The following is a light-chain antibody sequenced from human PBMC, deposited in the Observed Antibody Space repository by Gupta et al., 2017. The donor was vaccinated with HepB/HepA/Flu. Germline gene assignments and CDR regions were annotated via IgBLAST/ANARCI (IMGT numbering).Light chain of an antibody. CDR1: QSIGTS. J-gene: IGKJ4*01. V-gene: IGKV6D-21*02. CDR2: YAS. CDR3: HQNSSLPLT. Sequence: EKVTITCRATQSIGTSFYWYQQKPDQSPKLLIKYASQSISGVPTRFSGSGFGTDFTLTINSLEAEDAAAYYCHQNSSLPLTFGGGTKVEIK.